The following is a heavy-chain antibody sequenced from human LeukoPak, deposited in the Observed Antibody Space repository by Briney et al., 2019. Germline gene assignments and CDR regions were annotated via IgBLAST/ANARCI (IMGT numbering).Heavy chain of an antibody. CDR1: GFTFSSYS. CDR3: ARDAKTVAAAGFYYYYYMDV. Sequence: GSLRLSCAASGFTFSSYSMNWVRQAPGKGLEWVSSISSSSSYIYYADSVKGRFTISRDNAKNSLYLQMNSLRAEDTAAYYCARDAKTVAAAGFYYYYYMDVWGKGTTVTVSS. J-gene: IGHJ6*03. CDR2: ISSSSSYI. D-gene: IGHD6-13*01. V-gene: IGHV3-21*01.